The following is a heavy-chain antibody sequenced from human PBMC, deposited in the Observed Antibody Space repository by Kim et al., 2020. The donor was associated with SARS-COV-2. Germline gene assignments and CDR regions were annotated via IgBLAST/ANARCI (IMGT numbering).Heavy chain of an antibody. CDR3: AREFYGDYFDY. Sequence: GSLRLSCAASGFTVSGNYMTWVRQAPGKGLEWVSVIYTGGSTYYADSVKGRFTISRDNSKNTLYLEMNSLRADDTAIYYCAREFYGDYFDYWGQGTLVTVSS. CDR2: IYTGGST. V-gene: IGHV3-53*01. D-gene: IGHD4-17*01. CDR1: GFTVSGNY. J-gene: IGHJ4*02.